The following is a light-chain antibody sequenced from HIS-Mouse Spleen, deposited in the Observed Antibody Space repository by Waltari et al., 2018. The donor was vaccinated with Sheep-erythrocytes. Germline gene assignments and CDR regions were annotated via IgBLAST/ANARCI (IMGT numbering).Light chain of an antibody. CDR3: QAWDSSIYV. J-gene: IGLJ1*01. V-gene: IGLV3-1*01. CDR2: QDS. Sequence: CWYQQKPGQSPVLVIYQDSKRPSGIPERFSGSNSGNTATLTISGTQAMDEADYYCQAWDSSIYVFGTGTKVTVL.